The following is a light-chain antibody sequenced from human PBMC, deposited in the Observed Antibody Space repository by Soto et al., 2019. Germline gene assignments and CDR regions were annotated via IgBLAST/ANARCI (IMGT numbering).Light chain of an antibody. CDR3: QQYNSYLIT. V-gene: IGKV1-5*01. CDR1: QSISSW. Sequence: DIQMTQSPSTLSSSVGDRFTITFLASQSISSWLAWYQQKPGKAPKLLIYDASSLESGVPSRFSGSGSGTEFTLTISSLQPDDFATYYCQQYNSYLITFGQGTRLENK. J-gene: IGKJ5*01. CDR2: DAS.